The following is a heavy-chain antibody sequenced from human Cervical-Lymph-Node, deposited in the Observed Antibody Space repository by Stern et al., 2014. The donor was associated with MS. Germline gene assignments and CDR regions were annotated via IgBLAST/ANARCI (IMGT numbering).Heavy chain of an antibody. CDR2: INTYTGSP. CDR1: GYTFTNYD. V-gene: IGHV7-4-1*04. CDR3: ARDYDYVWGSYRLYYFDY. J-gene: IGHJ4*02. Sequence: QVQLGQSGSELKKPGASVKISCKASGYTFTNYDVNWVRQAPGQGLEWMGRINTYTGSPTYAQGFTGQFVFSLNTSVSVAYLQFSSLKAEDTAVYYCARDYDYVWGSYRLYYFDYWGQGTLVTVSS. D-gene: IGHD3-16*02.